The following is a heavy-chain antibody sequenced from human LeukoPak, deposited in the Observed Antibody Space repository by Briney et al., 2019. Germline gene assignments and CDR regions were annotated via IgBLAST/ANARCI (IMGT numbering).Heavy chain of an antibody. V-gene: IGHV3-11*01. Sequence: PGGSLRLSCAASGFTFSDYYMSWIRQAPGKGLEWLSYISGSGTTIYYADSAKGRFTISRDNAKNSLYLQMTSLRADDTAMYYCAGSWTSLDAFDIWGQGTMVTVSS. CDR1: GFTFSDYY. D-gene: IGHD3/OR15-3a*01. J-gene: IGHJ3*02. CDR3: AGSWTSLDAFDI. CDR2: ISGSGTTI.